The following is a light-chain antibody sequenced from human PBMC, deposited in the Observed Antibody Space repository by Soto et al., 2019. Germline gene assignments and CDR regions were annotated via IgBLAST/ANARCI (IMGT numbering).Light chain of an antibody. Sequence: QSVLPQPPSASGTPGQRVTISCSGGSSNIGGNTVNWYQQLPGAAPKLIIFSNSQRPSGDPDRFSGSKSGTSASLAIGGLQSEDEAEYYCSTWDDSLNGPLFGGGTQLTVL. J-gene: IGLJ2*01. CDR3: STWDDSLNGPL. CDR2: SNS. V-gene: IGLV1-44*01. CDR1: SSNIGGNT.